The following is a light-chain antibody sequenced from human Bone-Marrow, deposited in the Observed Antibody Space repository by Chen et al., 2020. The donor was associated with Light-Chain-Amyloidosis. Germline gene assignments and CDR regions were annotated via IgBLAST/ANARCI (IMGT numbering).Light chain of an antibody. J-gene: IGLJ3*02. CDR3: QVWDRSSDRPV. Sequence: SYVLTQPSPVSVAPGQTATIACGGNNIGSTSVHWYQQTPGQAPLLVVSDDSYRPSGIPERLSGFNSGNTATLTISRVEAGDEAAYYCQVWDRSSDRPVFGGGTKLTVL. CDR2: DDS. V-gene: IGLV3-21*02. CDR1: NIGSTS.